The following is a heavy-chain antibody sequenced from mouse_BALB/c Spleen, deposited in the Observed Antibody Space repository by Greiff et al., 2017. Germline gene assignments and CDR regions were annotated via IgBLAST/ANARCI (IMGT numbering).Heavy chain of an antibody. CDR1: GFTFSDYY. Sequence: EVKVVESGGGLVKPGGSLKLSCAASGFTFSDYYMYWVRQTPEKRLEWVATISDGGSYTYYPDSVKGRFTISRDNAKNNLYLQMSSLKSEDTAMYYCARAGYGGYAMDYWGQGTSVTVSS. CDR3: ARAGYGGYAMDY. D-gene: IGHD2-10*02. CDR2: ISDGGSYT. J-gene: IGHJ4*01. V-gene: IGHV5-4*02.